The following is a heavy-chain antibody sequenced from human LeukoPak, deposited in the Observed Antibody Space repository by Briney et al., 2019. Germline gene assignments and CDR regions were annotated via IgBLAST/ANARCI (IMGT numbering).Heavy chain of an antibody. J-gene: IGHJ4*02. CDR1: GFTFSTYG. V-gene: IGHV3-30*02. D-gene: IGHD2-2*02. Sequence: GGSLRLSXAASGFTFSTYGMHWVRQAPGKGLEWVAFIRYDGSKKYYADSVKGRFTISRDNSKNTLYLQMNSLRAEDTAVYYCAKDSGPTLLYPAFDYWGQGTLVTASS. CDR2: IRYDGSKK. CDR3: AKDSGPTLLYPAFDY.